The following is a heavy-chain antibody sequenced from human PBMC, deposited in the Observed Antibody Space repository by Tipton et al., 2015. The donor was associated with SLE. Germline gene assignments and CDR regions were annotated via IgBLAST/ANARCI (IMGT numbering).Heavy chain of an antibody. CDR1: GFTFSTYW. CDR3: ARDPADYYYYGMDV. Sequence: SLRLSCAASGFTFSTYWMHWVRQAPGKGLEWVSYISSSSSTIYYADSVKGRFTISRDNAKNTLYLQMNSLRAEDTAVYYCARDPADYYYYGMDVWGQGTTVTVSS. V-gene: IGHV3-48*01. CDR2: ISSSSSTI. J-gene: IGHJ6*02.